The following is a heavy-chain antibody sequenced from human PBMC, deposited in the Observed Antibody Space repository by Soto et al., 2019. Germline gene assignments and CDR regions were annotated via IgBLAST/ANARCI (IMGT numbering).Heavy chain of an antibody. V-gene: IGHV3-21*01. J-gene: IGHJ4*02. D-gene: IGHD6-13*01. CDR2: ISSSSSYI. CDR1: GFTFSSYS. CDR3: AGAAEGSRSSWYPYEFDY. Sequence: EVQLVESGGGLVKPGGSLRLSCAASGFTFSSYSMNWVRQAPGKGLEWVSSISSSSSYIYYADSVKGRFTISRDNAKNSLYLQMNSVRDEDTAVYYCAGAAEGSRSSWYPYEFDYWGQGTLVTVSS.